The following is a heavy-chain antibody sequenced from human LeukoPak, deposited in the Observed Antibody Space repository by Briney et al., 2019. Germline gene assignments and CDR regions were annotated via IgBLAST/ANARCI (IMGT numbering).Heavy chain of an antibody. J-gene: IGHJ4*02. CDR1: GYTFNGYY. Sequence: ASVKVSCKASGYTFNGYYMHWVRQAPGQGLGWMGWINPNSGGTNYAQKFQGRVTMTRDTSISTTYMELSRLRSDDSALYYCARDPSMVRGDFDYWGQGTLVTVSS. D-gene: IGHD3-10*01. CDR3: ARDPSMVRGDFDY. CDR2: INPNSGGT. V-gene: IGHV1-2*02.